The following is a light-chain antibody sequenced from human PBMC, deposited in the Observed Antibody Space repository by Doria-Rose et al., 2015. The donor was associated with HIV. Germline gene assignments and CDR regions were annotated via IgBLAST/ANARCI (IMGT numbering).Light chain of an antibody. CDR2: DGS. CDR1: QSFSSTY. V-gene: IGKV3-20*01. CDR3: HQYGTSWT. Sequence: TQSPGTLSLSPGERATLSCRASQSFSSTYLAWYQQKPGQAPSLLIYDGSTRATGTEPVWDASGSGTDFTLTINRLEPEDFALYYCHQYGTSWTFGQGTKAEI. J-gene: IGKJ1*01.